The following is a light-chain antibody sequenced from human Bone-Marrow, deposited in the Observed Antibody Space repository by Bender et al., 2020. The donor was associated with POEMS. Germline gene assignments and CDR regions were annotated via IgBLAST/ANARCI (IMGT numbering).Light chain of an antibody. Sequence: QSVLTQPPSASGTPGQRVTISCSEGSIARNPITWYQQLPGTAPRLVIYADDRRPSGVPNRFSASKSGSSASLAISGLQSEDAADYYCSTWDDRLNAWLFGGGTKLTVL. J-gene: IGLJ3*02. CDR3: STWDDRLNAWL. CDR1: SIARNP. V-gene: IGLV1-44*01. CDR2: ADD.